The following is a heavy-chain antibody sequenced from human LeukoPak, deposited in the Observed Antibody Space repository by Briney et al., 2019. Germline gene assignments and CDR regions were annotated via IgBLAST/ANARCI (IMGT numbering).Heavy chain of an antibody. CDR2: IDTNTGNP. Sequence: WASVKVSCKASGYTFTNYAMNWVRQVPGQGLEWMGWIDTNTGNPTYAQGFTEQFVFSLDTSVNTAYLQINSLKSEDTAVYYCARDNYGAEEGIGSSLVWLDPWGQGTLVTVSS. CDR1: GYTFTNYA. D-gene: IGHD6-13*01. CDR3: ARDNYGAEEGIGSSLVWLDP. V-gene: IGHV7-4-1*02. J-gene: IGHJ5*02.